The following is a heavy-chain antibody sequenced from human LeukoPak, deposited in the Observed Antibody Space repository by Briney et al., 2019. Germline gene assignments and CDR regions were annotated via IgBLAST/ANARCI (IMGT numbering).Heavy chain of an antibody. CDR3: ARDLEYCYARI. V-gene: IGHV3-21*01. CDR2: ISSSSSYI. D-gene: IGHD2-2*01. CDR1: GFTFSSYS. Sequence: AGSLRLSCAASGFTFSSYSMNWVRQAPGKGLEWVSSISSSSSYIYYADSVKGRFTISRDNAKNSLYLQMNSLRAEDTAVYYCARDLEYCYARIWGQGTLVTVSS. J-gene: IGHJ4*02.